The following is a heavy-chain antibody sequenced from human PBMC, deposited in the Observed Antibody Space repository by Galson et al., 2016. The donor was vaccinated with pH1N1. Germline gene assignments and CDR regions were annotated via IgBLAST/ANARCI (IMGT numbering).Heavy chain of an antibody. V-gene: IGHV3-48*04. CDR3: VRERVGHSSWRAFET. Sequence: SLRLSCAASGFTFSTYNMHWVRQAPGEGLEWLSYIHSKSRSVRYAASVRGRFTISRDNAKISLYLQMNSLRGEDTGVYYCVRERVGHSSWRAFETWGRGTSVTVSP. CDR2: IHSKSRSV. CDR1: GFTFSTYN. D-gene: IGHD6-19*01. J-gene: IGHJ3*02.